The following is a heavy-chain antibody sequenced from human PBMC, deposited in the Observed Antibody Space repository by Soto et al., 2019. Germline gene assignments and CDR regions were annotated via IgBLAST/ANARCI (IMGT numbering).Heavy chain of an antibody. CDR2: ISGSEGTT. J-gene: IGHJ6*02. V-gene: IGHV3-23*01. Sequence: PGGSLRLSCAASGFTFSNYAMSWVRQAPGKGLEWVSTISGSEGTTYYADSVKGRSTISRDNSKKTVYLQMNSLRGEDTAVYYCAKDWSGNTCPCMDVWGQGTTVTVSS. CDR3: AKDWSGNTCPCMDV. CDR1: GFTFSNYA. D-gene: IGHD3-3*01.